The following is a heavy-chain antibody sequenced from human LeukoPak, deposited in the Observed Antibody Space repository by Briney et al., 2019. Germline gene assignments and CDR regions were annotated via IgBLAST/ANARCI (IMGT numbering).Heavy chain of an antibody. V-gene: IGHV3-7*03. Sequence: GGSLRLSCAASGFTFSSYWMSWVRQAPGKGLEWVANIKQDGSEKHYVDSVKGRFTISRDNSKNTLYLQMNSLRAEDTAVYYCAKDSYRVAATTSVDYWGQGTLVTVSS. J-gene: IGHJ4*02. CDR1: GFTFSSYW. CDR3: AKDSYRVAATTSVDY. CDR2: IKQDGSEK. D-gene: IGHD2-15*01.